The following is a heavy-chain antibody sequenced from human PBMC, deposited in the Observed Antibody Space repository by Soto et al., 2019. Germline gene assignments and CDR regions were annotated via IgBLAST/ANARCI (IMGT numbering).Heavy chain of an antibody. CDR3: TRSNGYNGYSIDY. CDR1: GFTFSSYW. V-gene: IGHV3-48*04. Sequence: GSLRLSCAASGFTFSSYWMNWVRQAPLKGLEWVSFINSRGSTIYYADSGRGRFTISRDNAKNSLFLQMNSLRAEDTAVYYCTRSNGYNGYSIDYWGQGTLVTVSS. D-gene: IGHD5-12*01. J-gene: IGHJ4*02. CDR2: INSRGSTI.